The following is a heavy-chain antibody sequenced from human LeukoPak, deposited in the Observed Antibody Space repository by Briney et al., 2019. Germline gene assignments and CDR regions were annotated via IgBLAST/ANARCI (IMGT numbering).Heavy chain of an antibody. CDR3: ANEIRPNDY. CDR1: GGSVSSGSYY. V-gene: IGHV3-23*01. D-gene: IGHD4-17*01. Sequence: ETLSLTCTVSGGSVSSGSYYWSWIRQPPGKGLEWVSAISISGTKTYYADSVKGRFTISRDNSKNTLYLQMYSLRAEDTAVYYCANEIRPNDYWGQGTLVTVSS. J-gene: IGHJ4*02. CDR2: ISISGTKT.